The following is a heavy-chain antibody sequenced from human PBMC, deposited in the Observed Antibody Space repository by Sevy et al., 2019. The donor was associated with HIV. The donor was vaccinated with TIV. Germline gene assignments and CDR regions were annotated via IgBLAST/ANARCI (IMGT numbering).Heavy chain of an antibody. CDR1: GFTSSDYS. Sequence: GGSLRLSCAASGFTSSDYSMNWVRQAPGKGLEWVSFIRRSSIQVTYADSVKGRFTVYTDGAKNLLYLQMNSLRAEDTAFYYCARTGSHGYDLWGQGTLVTVSS. V-gene: IGHV3-21*01. D-gene: IGHD5-18*01. J-gene: IGHJ4*02. CDR3: ARTGSHGYDL. CDR2: IRRSSIQV.